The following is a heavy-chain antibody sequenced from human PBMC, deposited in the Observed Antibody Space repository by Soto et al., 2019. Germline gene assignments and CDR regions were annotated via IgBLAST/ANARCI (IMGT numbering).Heavy chain of an antibody. CDR3: AKDSPYYYDSSDSVGAFDI. J-gene: IGHJ3*02. D-gene: IGHD3-22*01. V-gene: IGHV3-23*01. CDR1: GFTFSSYA. Sequence: VQLLESGGGLVQPGGSLRLSCAASGFTFSSYAMSWVRQAPGKGLEWVSGISGSGGNINYADSVKSRFTISRDNSTNTMYLQMNSLRAEDTAVYYCAKDSPYYYDSSDSVGAFDIWGQGTMVTVSS. CDR2: ISGSGGNI.